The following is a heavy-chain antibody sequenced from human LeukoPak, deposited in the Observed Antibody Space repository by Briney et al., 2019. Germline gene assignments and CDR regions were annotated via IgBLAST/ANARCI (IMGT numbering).Heavy chain of an antibody. CDR2: ISSSSSYI. J-gene: IGHJ4*02. D-gene: IGHD6-19*01. CDR1: GFTFSNYA. V-gene: IGHV3-21*01. Sequence: GGSLRLSCAASGFTFSNYAMSWARQAPGKGLEWVSSISSSSSYIYYADSVKGRFTISRDNAKNSLYLQMNSLRAEDTAVYYCARLTSSSGWYYFDYWGQGTLVTVSS. CDR3: ARLTSSSGWYYFDY.